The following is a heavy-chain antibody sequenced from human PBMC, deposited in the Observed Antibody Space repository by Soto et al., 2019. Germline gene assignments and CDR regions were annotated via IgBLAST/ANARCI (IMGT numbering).Heavy chain of an antibody. Sequence: GGSLRLSCAASGFTFSSYWMHWVRQAPGKGLVWVSRMNSDGSTTNYADSVKGRFTISRDNARNTLYLQMNSLRAEDTAVYYCLRDGYPAWAYGVDVWGQGTTVTVSS. CDR2: MNSDGSTT. CDR3: LRDGYPAWAYGVDV. CDR1: GFTFSSYW. V-gene: IGHV3-74*01. D-gene: IGHD1-1*01. J-gene: IGHJ6*02.